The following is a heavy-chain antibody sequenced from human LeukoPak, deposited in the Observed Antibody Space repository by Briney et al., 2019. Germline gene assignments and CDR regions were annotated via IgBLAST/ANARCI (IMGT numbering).Heavy chain of an antibody. CDR3: ARDKGPYWYFDL. V-gene: IGHV4-59*01. CDR1: GGSISSYY. J-gene: IGHJ2*01. Sequence: SETLSLTCTVSGGSISSYYWSWVRQPPGKGLEWIGYIYYSGSTNYNPSLKSRVTMSVDTSKNQFSLKLSFVTAADTAVYYCARDKGPYWYFDLWGRGTLVTVSS. CDR2: IYYSGST.